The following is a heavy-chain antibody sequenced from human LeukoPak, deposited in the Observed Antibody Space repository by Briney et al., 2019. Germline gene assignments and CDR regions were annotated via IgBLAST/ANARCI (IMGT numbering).Heavy chain of an antibody. V-gene: IGHV4-39*01. J-gene: IGHJ4*02. CDR3: ARLTASGIAARPMGFDY. CDR1: GGSISSSSYY. CDR2: IYYSGST. Sequence: SETLSLTCTVSGGSISSSSYYWGWLRQPPGKGLEWIGSIYYSGSTYYNPSLKSRVTISVDTSKNQFSLKLSSVTAADTAVYYCARLTASGIAARPMGFDYWGQGTLVTVSS. D-gene: IGHD6-6*01.